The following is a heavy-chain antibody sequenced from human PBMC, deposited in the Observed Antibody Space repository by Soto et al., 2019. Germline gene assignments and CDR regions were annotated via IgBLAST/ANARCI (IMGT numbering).Heavy chain of an antibody. V-gene: IGHV4-31*03. CDR1: GGSISSVGYY. J-gene: IGHJ6*01. D-gene: IGHD5-12*01. Sequence: QVQLQESGPGLVKPSQTLSLTCTVSGGSISSVGYYWSWIRQHPGKGLEWIGYIYYSGSTYYNPSLKSRVTISVDTSKNQFSLKLSSVTAADTAVYYCAIYAPTMDYYDGMDVWGKGTTVTVSS. CDR3: AIYAPTMDYYDGMDV. CDR2: IYYSGST.